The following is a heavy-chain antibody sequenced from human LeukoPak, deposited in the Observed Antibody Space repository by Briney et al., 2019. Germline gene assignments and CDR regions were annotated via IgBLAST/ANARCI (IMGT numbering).Heavy chain of an antibody. CDR3: ARPMTTVTTRGLHY. CDR2: INPNSGGT. V-gene: IGHV1-2*02. J-gene: IGHJ4*02. Sequence: ASVKVSCKASGYTFTGYYMHWVRQAPGQGLEWMGWINPNSGGTNYAQKFQGRVTMTRDTSISTAYMELSRLRSDDTAVYYCARPMTTVTTRGLHYWGQGTLVTVSS. CDR1: GYTFTGYY. D-gene: IGHD4-17*01.